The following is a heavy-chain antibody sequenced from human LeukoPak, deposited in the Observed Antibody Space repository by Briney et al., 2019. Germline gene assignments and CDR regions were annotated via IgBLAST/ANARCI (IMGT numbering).Heavy chain of an antibody. J-gene: IGHJ4*02. CDR2: ISGSGGGT. CDR1: GFTFSGYA. V-gene: IGHV3-23*01. Sequence: GGSLRLSCAASGFTFSGYALTWVRQAPGMGLEWVSAISGSGGGTYYADSVQGRFTISRDNSKNTLYLQMNSLRAEDTAVYYCAKDRLRRPSQPPDYWGQGTLVTVSS. CDR3: AKDRLRRPSQPPDY. D-gene: IGHD5/OR15-5a*01.